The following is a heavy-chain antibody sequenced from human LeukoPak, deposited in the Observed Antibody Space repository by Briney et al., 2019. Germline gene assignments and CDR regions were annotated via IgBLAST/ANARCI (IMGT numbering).Heavy chain of an antibody. CDR3: ARDYFGSYLD. D-gene: IGHD1-26*01. Sequence: GASVKVSCTASGYTFTTYRLDWVRQAPGQGLEWMGSINPSDGSTYYAQKFQGRVTMARDTSTSTVYMELSGLRSEDTAVYYCARDYFGSYLDWGQGTLVTVSS. CDR1: GYTFTTYR. V-gene: IGHV1-46*01. CDR2: INPSDGST. J-gene: IGHJ4*02.